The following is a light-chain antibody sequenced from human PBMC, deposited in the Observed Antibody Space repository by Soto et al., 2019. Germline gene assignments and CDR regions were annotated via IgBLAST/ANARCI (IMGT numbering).Light chain of an antibody. V-gene: IGKV1-5*03. CDR2: KAS. J-gene: IGKJ4*01. CDR3: QQYSDRPLT. CDR1: QSISSW. Sequence: DIQMTQSPSTLSASVGDRVTITCRASQSISSWLAWYQQKPGRAPNLLIYKASTLQGGVPSRFSGSGSGTDFTLTISSLQPDHFATYYCQQYSDRPLTFGGGTNVDIK.